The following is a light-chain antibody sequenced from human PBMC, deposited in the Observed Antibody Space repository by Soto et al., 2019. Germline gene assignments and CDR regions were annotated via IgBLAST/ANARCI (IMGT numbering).Light chain of an antibody. V-gene: IGKV3-20*01. CDR3: QQYGSSGT. CDR2: GAS. J-gene: IGKJ4*02. Sequence: IALTKSPGPLSLSPGERATLSCRASQDLYNNYVGWHQQTPGQAPRLLFYGASKRATGIPDRFSGSGSGTDFTLTISRLEAEDFAVYYCQQYGSSGTFGEGTKVDIK. CDR1: QDLYNNY.